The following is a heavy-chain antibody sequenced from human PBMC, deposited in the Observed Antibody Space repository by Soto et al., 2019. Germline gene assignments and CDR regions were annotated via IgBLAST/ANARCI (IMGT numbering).Heavy chain of an antibody. V-gene: IGHV3-23*01. CDR2: ISGSGGST. CDR1: GFTFSIYE. D-gene: IGHD6-13*01. CDR3: AKATRGGAATLIRDY. Sequence: EVQLLESGGGLVQPGGSLRLSCAAAGFTFSIYEMSWVRQAPGKGLEWVSAISGSGGSTYYADSVKGGFTISRDNSKNTLYLQMNSLRADDTAVYYCAKATRGGAATLIRDYWGQGTLVTVSS. J-gene: IGHJ4*02.